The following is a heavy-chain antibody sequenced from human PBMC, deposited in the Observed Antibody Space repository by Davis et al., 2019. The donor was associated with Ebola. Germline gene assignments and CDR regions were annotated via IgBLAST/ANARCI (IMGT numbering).Heavy chain of an antibody. CDR3: ASSITVAGTTPGLFDS. D-gene: IGHD6-19*01. CDR2: INPNSGDA. J-gene: IGHJ4*02. Sequence: AASVKVSCKASGYTFISYDINWVRQATGQGLEWMGRINPNSGDANYAQMFQGRVTMTRDTSISTAYMELNRLRSDDTAIYYCASSITVAGTTPGLFDSWGQGILVTVSS. V-gene: IGHV1-2*06. CDR1: GYTFISYD.